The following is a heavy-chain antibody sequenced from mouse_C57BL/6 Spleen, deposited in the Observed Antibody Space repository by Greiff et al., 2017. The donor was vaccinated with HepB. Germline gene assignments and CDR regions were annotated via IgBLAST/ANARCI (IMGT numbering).Heavy chain of an antibody. D-gene: IGHD2-5*01. CDR1: GYTFTDYN. J-gene: IGHJ3*01. CDR2: INPNNGGT. V-gene: IGHV1-18*01. Sequence: VQLQQSGPELVKPGASVKIPCKASGYTFTDYNMDWVKQSHGKSLEWIGDINPNNGGTIYNQKFKGKATLTVDKSSSTAYMELRSLTSEDTAVYYCARRYYSNYGFTFAYWGQGTLVTVSA. CDR3: ARRYYSNYGFTFAY.